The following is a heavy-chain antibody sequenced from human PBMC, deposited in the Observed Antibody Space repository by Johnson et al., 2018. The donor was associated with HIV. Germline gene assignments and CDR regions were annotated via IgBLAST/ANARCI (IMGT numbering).Heavy chain of an antibody. V-gene: IGHV3-30*03. CDR3: AAYYDFWSGSYTSGFDI. J-gene: IGHJ3*02. CDR2: ISYDGSNN. D-gene: IGHD3-3*01. CDR1: GFTVSGNY. Sequence: QVQLVESGGGLVQPGGSLRLSCVASGFTVSGNYMNWVRQAPGKGLQWVAIISYDGSNNYYADSVKGRFTISRDNSKNTVFLQMNSLRPEDTAMYYCAAYYDFWSGSYTSGFDIWGQGTMVTVSS.